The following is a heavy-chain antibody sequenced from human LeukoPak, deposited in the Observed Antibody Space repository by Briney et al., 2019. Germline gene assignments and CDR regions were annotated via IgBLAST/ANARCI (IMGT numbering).Heavy chain of an antibody. Sequence: GGSLRLSCAASGFTFSTYAMHWVRQAPGKGLDWVAVISYDGSNKYHADSVQGRFTTSRDNSKNTLYLKMNSLRPEDTAVYYCARGEAGQNYYYYNMDVWGQGTTVTVSS. CDR2: ISYDGSNK. V-gene: IGHV3-30-3*01. J-gene: IGHJ6*02. CDR1: GFTFSTYA. CDR3: ARGEAGQNYYYYNMDV.